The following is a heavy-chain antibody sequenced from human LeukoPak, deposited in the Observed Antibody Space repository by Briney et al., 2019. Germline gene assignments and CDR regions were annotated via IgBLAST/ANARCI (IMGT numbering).Heavy chain of an antibody. J-gene: IGHJ6*03. V-gene: IGHV1-46*01. CDR3: AGAQVSYYHYYMDL. CDR1: GYTFTSYH. CDR2: INPSGGRP. Sequence: GASVTVSCKGSGYTFTSYHLHWVRQAPGQGLGWVGIINPSGGRPNYAQKFQGRVTMARDMSTSRVNMELSSLRSEDTAVYYCAGAQVSYYHYYMDLWGKGTTVTVSS.